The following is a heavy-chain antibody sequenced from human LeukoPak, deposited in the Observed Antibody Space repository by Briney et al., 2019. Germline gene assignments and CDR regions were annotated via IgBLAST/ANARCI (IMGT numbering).Heavy chain of an antibody. CDR2: IKSKTDGGTT. D-gene: IGHD3-16*01. Sequence: GGSLRLSCAASGFTFSNAWMSWVRQAPGKGLEWVGRIKSKTDGGTTDDAAPVKGRFTISGDDSKNTLYLQMNSLKTEDTAVYYCTTVKGAAGTFGYYFDYWGQGTLVTVSS. V-gene: IGHV3-15*01. J-gene: IGHJ4*02. CDR3: TTVKGAAGTFGYYFDY. CDR1: GFTFSNAW.